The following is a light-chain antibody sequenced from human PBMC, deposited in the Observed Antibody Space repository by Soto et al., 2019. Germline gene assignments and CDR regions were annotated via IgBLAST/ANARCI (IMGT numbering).Light chain of an antibody. CDR1: SSNVGGYNY. Sequence: TGTSSNVGGYNYVSWYQQHPGKAPKLMIYDVSNRPSGVSNRFSGSKSGNTASLTISGLQSVYYTDSSSTSYNSLSVYVFGTGSMVNDL. CDR3: TSYNSLSVYV. V-gene: IGLV2-14*04. J-gene: IGLJ1*01. CDR2: DVS.